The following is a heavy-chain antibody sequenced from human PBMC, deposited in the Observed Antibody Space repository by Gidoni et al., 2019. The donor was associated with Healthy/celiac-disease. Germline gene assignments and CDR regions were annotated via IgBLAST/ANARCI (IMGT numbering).Heavy chain of an antibody. CDR1: GGSISSSSYY. J-gene: IGHJ5*02. CDR3: ACHYPINWFDP. D-gene: IGHD3-16*02. V-gene: IGHV4-39*01. Sequence: QLQLQESGPGLVKPSETLSLTCTVSGGSISSSSYYWGWIRQPPGKGLGWVGSIYYSGSTYYNPSLKSRVTISVDTSKNQFSLKLSSVTAADTAVYYCACHYPINWFDPWGQGTLVTVSS. CDR2: IYYSGST.